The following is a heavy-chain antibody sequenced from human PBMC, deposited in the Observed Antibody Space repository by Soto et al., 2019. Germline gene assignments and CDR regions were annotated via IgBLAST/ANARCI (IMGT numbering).Heavy chain of an antibody. CDR3: ARDNLVMGVYYSSGMDV. CDR1: GGSISSGDYY. Sequence: QVQLQESGPGLVKPSQTLSLTCTVSGGSISSGDYYWSWIRQPPGKGLEWIGYIYYSGSTYYNQSLKSRVTISVDTSKNQFALKLSSVIDAYTAVYYCARDNLVMGVYYSSGMDVWGKGTTVTVSS. D-gene: IGHD2-21*01. CDR2: IYYSGST. J-gene: IGHJ6*04. V-gene: IGHV4-30-4*01.